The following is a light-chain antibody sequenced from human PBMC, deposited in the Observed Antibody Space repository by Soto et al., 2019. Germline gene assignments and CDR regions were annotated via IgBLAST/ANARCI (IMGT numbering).Light chain of an antibody. V-gene: IGLV1-47*01. CDR3: AAWDDSLSGLV. CDR2: RNS. CDR1: RSNVGSYY. Sequence: QLVLTQPPSASGTPGQRVTISCSGSRSNVGSYYVYWFQQLPGTAPKLLIYRNSQRPSGVPDRFSGSKSGTSASLAISGLRSEDEADYYCAAWDDSLSGLVFGGGTKLTVL. J-gene: IGLJ2*01.